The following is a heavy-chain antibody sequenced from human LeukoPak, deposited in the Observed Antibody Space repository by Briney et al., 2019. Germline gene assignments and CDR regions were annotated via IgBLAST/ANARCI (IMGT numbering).Heavy chain of an antibody. CDR3: ARGTVLTGYASFDY. D-gene: IGHD3-16*01. J-gene: IGHJ4*02. CDR1: GGSFSGYY. V-gene: IGHV4-34*01. Sequence: SETLSLTSAVNGGSFSGYYWTWIRQSPGKGLEWIGEIIHSGRANYSPSLKSRLTLSVDPSMNHFSLRLSSVTAADTAVYYCARGTVLTGYASFDYWGQGALVTVSS. CDR2: IIHSGRA.